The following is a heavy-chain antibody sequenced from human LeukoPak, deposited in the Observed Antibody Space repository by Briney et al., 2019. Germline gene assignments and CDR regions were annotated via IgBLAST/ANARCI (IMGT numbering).Heavy chain of an antibody. CDR3: AKGSHYYGSGSYLFDH. Sequence: GGSLRLSCAASGFMFDDYAIHWLRQAPGKGLEWVSGISWNSGTIDYADSVKGRFTISRDNAKNFLYLHMNSLRPEDTALYYCAKGSHYYGSGSYLFDHWGQGTLVTVSS. V-gene: IGHV3-9*01. J-gene: IGHJ4*02. CDR2: ISWNSGTI. CDR1: GFMFDDYA. D-gene: IGHD3-10*01.